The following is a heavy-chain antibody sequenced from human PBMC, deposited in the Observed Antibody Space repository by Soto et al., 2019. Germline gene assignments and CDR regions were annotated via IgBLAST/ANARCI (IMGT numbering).Heavy chain of an antibody. CDR1: GYTFTGYY. D-gene: IGHD3-3*01. CDR3: ARSTGDFWSGYYNYFDY. Sequence: QVQLVQSGAEVKKPGASVKVSCKASGYTFTGYYMHWVRQAPGQGLEWMGGIIPIFGTANYAQKFQGRVTITADKSTSTAYMELSSLRSEDTAVYYCARSTGDFWSGYYNYFDYWGQGTLVTVSS. CDR2: IIPIFGTA. V-gene: IGHV1-69*06. J-gene: IGHJ4*02.